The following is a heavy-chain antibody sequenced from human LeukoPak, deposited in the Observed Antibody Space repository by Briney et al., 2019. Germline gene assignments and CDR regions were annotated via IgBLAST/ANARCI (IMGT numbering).Heavy chain of an antibody. CDR3: ARGASGSYFWFDP. D-gene: IGHD1-26*01. V-gene: IGHV4-59*01. CDR1: GGSISSYY. CDR2: IYYSGST. Sequence: KPSETLSLTCTVSGGSISSYYWSWIRQPPGKGLKWIGYIYYSGSTNYNPSLKSRVTISVDTSKNQFSLKLSSVTAADTAVYYCARGASGSYFWFDPWGQGTLVTVSS. J-gene: IGHJ5*02.